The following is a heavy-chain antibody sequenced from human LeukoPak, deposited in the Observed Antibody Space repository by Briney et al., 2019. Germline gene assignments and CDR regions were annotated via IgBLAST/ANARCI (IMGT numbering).Heavy chain of an antibody. CDR2: IYYSGST. V-gene: IGHV4-39*01. Sequence: SETLSLTCTVSGGSISSSSYYWGWIRQPPGKGLECIGSIYYSGSTYYTPSLKSRVTISVDTSKNQFSLKLTSVTAADTAVYYCARLGRGYYPSWFDPWGQGTLVTVSS. CDR1: GGSISSSSYY. D-gene: IGHD3-22*01. J-gene: IGHJ5*02. CDR3: ARLGRGYYPSWFDP.